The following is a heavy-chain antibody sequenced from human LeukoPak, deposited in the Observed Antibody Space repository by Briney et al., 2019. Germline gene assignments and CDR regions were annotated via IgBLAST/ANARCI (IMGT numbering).Heavy chain of an antibody. CDR1: GGSISSYY. Sequence: AETLSLTCTVSGGSISSYYWSWIRQPPGKGLEWIGYIYYSGSTYYNPSLKSRVTISVDTSKNQFSLKLSSVTAADTAVYYCARHYEHFDYWGQGTLVT. J-gene: IGHJ4*02. V-gene: IGHV4-59*08. CDR2: IYYSGST. CDR3: ARHYEHFDY. D-gene: IGHD3-22*01.